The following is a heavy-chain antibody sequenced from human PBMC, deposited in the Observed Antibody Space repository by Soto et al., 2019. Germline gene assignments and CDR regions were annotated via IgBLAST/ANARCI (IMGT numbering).Heavy chain of an antibody. CDR3: AKDENDFWSGPYFDY. D-gene: IGHD3-3*01. J-gene: IGHJ4*02. CDR2: ISYDGSNK. CDR1: GFTFSSYG. Sequence: GGSLRLSCAAPGFTFSSYGMHWVRQAPGKGLEWVAVISYDGSNKYYADSVKGRFTISRDNSKNTLYLQMNSLRAEDTAVYYCAKDENDFWSGPYFDYWGQGTLVTVSS. V-gene: IGHV3-30*18.